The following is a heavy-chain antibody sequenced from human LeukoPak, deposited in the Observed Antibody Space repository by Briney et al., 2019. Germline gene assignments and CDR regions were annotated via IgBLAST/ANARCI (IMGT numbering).Heavy chain of an antibody. CDR2: INPSGGST. J-gene: IGHJ4*02. CDR3: ARAPYSSSWFVY. D-gene: IGHD6-13*01. V-gene: IGHV1-46*01. CDR1: GYTFSNYG. Sequence: GASVKVSCKTSGYTFSNYGVSWVRQAPGQGLEWMGIINPSGGSTSYAQKFQGRVTMTRDTSTSTVYMELSSLRSEDTAVYYCARAPYSSSWFVYWGQGTLVTVSS.